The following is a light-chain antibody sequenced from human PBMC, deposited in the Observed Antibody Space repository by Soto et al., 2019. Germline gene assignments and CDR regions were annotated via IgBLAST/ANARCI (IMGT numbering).Light chain of an antibody. CDR3: QQRSNWLFT. CDR2: DVS. V-gene: IGKV3-11*01. J-gene: IGKJ3*01. Sequence: EVVLTQSPATLSLSPGERATLSCRASQSVNNYLAWYQQKPGQAPRLLIYDVSTRATGIPARFSGSGSGTDFTLTISSLEPEDFAVYYCQQRSNWLFTFGPGTKVDIK. CDR1: QSVNNY.